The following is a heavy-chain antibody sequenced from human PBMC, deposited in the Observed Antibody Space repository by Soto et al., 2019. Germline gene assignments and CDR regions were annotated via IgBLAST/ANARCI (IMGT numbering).Heavy chain of an antibody. D-gene: IGHD3-10*01. CDR1: EYSFTSYW. V-gene: IGHV5-51*01. J-gene: IGHJ5*02. CDR3: ARTYGSGSLPNWFDP. Sequence: GESLKISCKGSEYSFTSYWIGWVSQMPGKGLEWMGIIYPGDSDTRYSPSFQGQVTISADKSISTAYLQWSSLKASDTAMYYCARTYGSGSLPNWFDPWGQGTLVTVSS. CDR2: IYPGDSDT.